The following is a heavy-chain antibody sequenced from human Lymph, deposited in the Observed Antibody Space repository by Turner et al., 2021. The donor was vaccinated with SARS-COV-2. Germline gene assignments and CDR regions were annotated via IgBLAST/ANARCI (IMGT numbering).Heavy chain of an antibody. D-gene: IGHD3-9*01. J-gene: IGHJ5*02. Sequence: QVQLVQSGAEVKKPGASVKVSCKASGYTFTNYGISWVRQAPGEGLDWMGWISGNNDNTNYAQKLQGRVTMTTDTSTSTAYMELRSLRSDDTAVYYCARSNFDWLFSPDWFDPWGQGTLVIVSS. CDR2: ISGNNDNT. V-gene: IGHV1-18*01. CDR1: GYTFTNYG. CDR3: ARSNFDWLFSPDWFDP.